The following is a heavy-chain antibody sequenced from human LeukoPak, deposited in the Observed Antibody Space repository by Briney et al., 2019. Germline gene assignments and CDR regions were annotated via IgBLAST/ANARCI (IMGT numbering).Heavy chain of an antibody. CDR2: TYPGDSDT. D-gene: IGHD3-3*01. V-gene: IGHV5-51*01. CDR1: GYSFTSYW. Sequence: GESLKISCKGSGYSFTSYWIGWVRQMPGKGLEWMGITYPGDSDTRYSPSFQGQVTISADKSISTAYLQWSSLRASDTAMYYCARTNADDFWSGYYLGWFDPWGQGTLVTVSS. J-gene: IGHJ5*02. CDR3: ARTNADDFWSGYYLGWFDP.